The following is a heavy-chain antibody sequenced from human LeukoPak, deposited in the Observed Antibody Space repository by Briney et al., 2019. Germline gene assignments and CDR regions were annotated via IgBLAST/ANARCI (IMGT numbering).Heavy chain of an antibody. Sequence: PETLSLTCTVSGVSISSHYWSWIRQAPGKGLEWVGYIYYSGSTNYNPSLKSRVTISVDTSKDQFSLKLSSVTAADTAVYYCARAPGAYDYVWGSYRLSWFDPWGQGTLVTVSS. CDR3: ARAPGAYDYVWGSYRLSWFDP. V-gene: IGHV4-59*11. CDR2: IYYSGST. J-gene: IGHJ5*02. D-gene: IGHD3-16*02. CDR1: GVSISSHY.